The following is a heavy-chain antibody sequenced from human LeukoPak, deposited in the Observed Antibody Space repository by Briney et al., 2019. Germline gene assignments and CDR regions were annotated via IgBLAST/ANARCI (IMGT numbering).Heavy chain of an antibody. D-gene: IGHD5-18*01. V-gene: IGHV4-34*01. CDR1: GKSLSGYY. CDR2: LNHTGRTGST. J-gene: IGHJ4*02. Sequence: SETLSLTCGVYGKSLSGYYWSWIRQPPGMGLEWVAELNHTGRTGSTHYNPSLKRRVTISVDTSKTHFSLNLSSVTAADTAVYYCARDQLWSPYYFDYWGQGTLVAVSS. CDR3: ARDQLWSPYYFDY.